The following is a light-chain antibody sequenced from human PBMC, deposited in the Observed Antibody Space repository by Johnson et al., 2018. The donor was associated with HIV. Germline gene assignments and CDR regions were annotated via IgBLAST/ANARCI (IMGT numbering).Light chain of an antibody. J-gene: IGLJ1*01. V-gene: IGLV1-51*02. CDR2: ENY. CDR3: GTWDTSLSAPYV. Sequence: QSVLTQPPSVSAAPGQRVTISCSGSSSNIGDNFVSWYQQFPGAAPKLLIFENYKRPSGIPDRFSGSKSGTSATLVISGLQTGDEADYYCGTWDTSLSAPYVFGTGTKVTVL. CDR1: SSNIGDNF.